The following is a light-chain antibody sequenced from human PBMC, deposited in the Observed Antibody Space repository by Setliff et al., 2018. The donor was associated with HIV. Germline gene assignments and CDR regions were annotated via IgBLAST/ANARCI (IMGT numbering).Light chain of an antibody. Sequence: SVLTQPASVSGSPGQSITISCTGTSSDVGGYSYVSWYQQHPGKAPKLIIYEVRNRPSGVSNRFSGSKSGNTASLTISGLQAEDEADYYCSSHAITNTLPFGTGTKVTVL. J-gene: IGLJ1*01. V-gene: IGLV2-14*01. CDR2: EVR. CDR3: SSHAITNTLP. CDR1: SSDVGGYSY.